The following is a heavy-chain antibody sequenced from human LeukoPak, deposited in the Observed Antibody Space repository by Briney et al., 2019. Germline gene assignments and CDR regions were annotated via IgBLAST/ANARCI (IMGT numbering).Heavy chain of an antibody. Sequence: GGSQRLSCAASGFTFSHYYMSWIRQAPGKGLEWVSYIDTNSVYTNYADSVKGLFPISRDNAENSLYMQMNSLRAENTAVYYCARYSDHAAAGRGYAFDIWGQGTMVTVSS. D-gene: IGHD6-13*01. CDR2: IDTNSVYT. CDR1: GFTFSHYY. J-gene: IGHJ3*02. V-gene: IGHV3-11*03. CDR3: ARYSDHAAAGRGYAFDI.